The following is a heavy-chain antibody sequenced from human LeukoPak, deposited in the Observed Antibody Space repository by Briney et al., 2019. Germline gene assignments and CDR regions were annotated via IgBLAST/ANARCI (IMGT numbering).Heavy chain of an antibody. CDR1: GFTFSSYS. Sequence: RAGGSLRLSCAASGFTFSSYSMNWVRQAPGKGLEWVSSISSSSSYIYYADSVKGRFTISRDNAKNSLYLQMNSLRAEDTAVYYCARDQKLGYGGNLPPGYWGQGTLVTVSS. V-gene: IGHV3-21*01. J-gene: IGHJ4*02. CDR3: ARDQKLGYGGNLPPGY. CDR2: ISSSSSYI. D-gene: IGHD4-23*01.